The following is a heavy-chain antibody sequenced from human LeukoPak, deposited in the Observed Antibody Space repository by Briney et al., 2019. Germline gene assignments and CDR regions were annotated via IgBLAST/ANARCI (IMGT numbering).Heavy chain of an antibody. V-gene: IGHV1-46*01. D-gene: IGHD5-24*01. CDR2: INPSGGST. CDR1: GYTFTSYY. J-gene: IGHJ6*02. CDR3: ARARDKKYYYYGMDV. Sequence: ASVKVSCKACGYTFTSYYMHWVRQAPGQGLEWMGIINPSGGSTSYAQKFQGRVTMTRDTSTSTVYMELSSLRSEDTAVYCCARARDKKYYYYGMDVWGQGTTVTVSS.